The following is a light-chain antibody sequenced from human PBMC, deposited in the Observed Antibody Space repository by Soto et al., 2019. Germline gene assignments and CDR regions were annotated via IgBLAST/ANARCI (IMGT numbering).Light chain of an antibody. V-gene: IGLV2-8*01. Sequence: QSVLTQPPSASGSPGQSVTISCTGTSSDVGTYNYVSWDQQHPGKAPKLMIYDVSKRPSGVPDRFSGSKSGNTASLTVSGLQAEDEADYYCISYAGSSIWVFGGGTKLTVL. CDR3: ISYAGSSIWV. CDR1: SSDVGTYNY. J-gene: IGLJ3*02. CDR2: DVS.